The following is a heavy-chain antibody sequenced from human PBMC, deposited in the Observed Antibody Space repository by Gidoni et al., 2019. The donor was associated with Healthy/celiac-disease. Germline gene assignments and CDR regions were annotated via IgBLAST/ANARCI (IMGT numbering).Heavy chain of an antibody. CDR2: IYYSGST. V-gene: IGHV4-39*01. D-gene: IGHD3-22*01. J-gene: IGHJ4*02. CDR1: GGSISSSSYY. Sequence: QLQLQESGPGLVKPSETLSLTCTVSGGSISSSSYYWGWIRQPPGKGLEWIGSIYYSGSTYYNPSLKSRVTISVDTSKNQFSLKLSSVTAADTAVYYCASLLPYDSSGYPDCWGQGTLVTVSS. CDR3: ASLLPYDSSGYPDC.